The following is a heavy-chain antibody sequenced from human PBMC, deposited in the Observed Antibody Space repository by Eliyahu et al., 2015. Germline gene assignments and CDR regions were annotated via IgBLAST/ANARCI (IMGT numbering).Heavy chain of an antibody. CDR2: INHSGST. CDR3: ARLPTPDLRFLEWLFFYYYGMDV. Sequence: QVQLQQWGAGLLKPSETLSLXCAXXGGSFXXXYWSWIXQPPGKGLEXXGEINHSGSTNYNPSLKSRVTISVDTSKNQFSLKLSSVTAADTAVYYCARLPTPDLRFLEWLFFYYYGMDVWGQGTTVTVSS. J-gene: IGHJ6*02. V-gene: IGHV4-34*01. CDR1: GGSFXXXY. D-gene: IGHD3-3*01.